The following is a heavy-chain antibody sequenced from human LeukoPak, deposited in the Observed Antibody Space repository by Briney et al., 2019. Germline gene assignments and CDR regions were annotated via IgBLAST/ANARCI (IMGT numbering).Heavy chain of an antibody. V-gene: IGHV3-23*01. Sequence: GGSLRLSCAASGFSFGSYAMNWVRQAPGKGLEWVSSIRGSGADTYYADSVKGRFTISRDNSEYTLYLQMNSLRAEDTAVYYCAKGINSGSYYYFDFWVQGTLVTVSS. CDR2: IRGSGADT. D-gene: IGHD1-26*01. CDR1: GFSFGSYA. J-gene: IGHJ4*02. CDR3: AKGINSGSYYYFDF.